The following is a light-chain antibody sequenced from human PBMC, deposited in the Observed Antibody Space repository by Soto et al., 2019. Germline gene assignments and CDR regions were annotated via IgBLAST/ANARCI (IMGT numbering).Light chain of an antibody. Sequence: EIVLTQSPATLSLSPGERATLSCRASQSISSSYLAWYQQKPGQAPRLLIYGASTRATGIPARFSGSGSGTDFTLTISSLEPEDFAVYYCQQRSNLWTFGQGTKVDIK. J-gene: IGKJ1*01. CDR1: QSISSSY. CDR2: GAS. V-gene: IGKV3D-20*02. CDR3: QQRSNLWT.